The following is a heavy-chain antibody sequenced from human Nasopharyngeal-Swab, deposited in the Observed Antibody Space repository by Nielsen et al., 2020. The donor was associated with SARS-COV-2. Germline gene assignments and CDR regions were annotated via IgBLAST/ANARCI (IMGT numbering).Heavy chain of an antibody. Sequence: GGSLRLSCAASGFTFDDYAMHWVRQAPGKGLEWVSGISWNSGSIGYADSVKGRFTISRDNAKNSLYLQMNSLRAEDTALYYCAKEIGYSSGWGFDYWGQGTLVTVSS. CDR2: ISWNSGSI. D-gene: IGHD6-19*01. V-gene: IGHV3-9*01. J-gene: IGHJ4*02. CDR3: AKEIGYSSGWGFDY. CDR1: GFTFDDYA.